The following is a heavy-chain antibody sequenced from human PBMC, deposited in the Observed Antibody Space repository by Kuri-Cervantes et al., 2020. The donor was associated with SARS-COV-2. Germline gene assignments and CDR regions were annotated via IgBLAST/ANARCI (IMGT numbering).Heavy chain of an antibody. CDR1: GGSISSSSYY. J-gene: IGHJ3*02. Sequence: GSLRLSCTVSGGSISSSSYYWGWIRQPPGKGLEWIGSIYYSGSTNYNPSLKSRVTISVDTSKNQFSLKLSSVTAADTAVYYCASARAFDIWGQGTMVTVSS. CDR2: IYYSGST. CDR3: ASARAFDI. V-gene: IGHV4-39*07.